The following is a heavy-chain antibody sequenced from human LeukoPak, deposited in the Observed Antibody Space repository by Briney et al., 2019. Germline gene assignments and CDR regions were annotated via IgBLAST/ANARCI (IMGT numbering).Heavy chain of an antibody. J-gene: IGHJ3*02. CDR3: ASGGECRGSAFDI. D-gene: IGHD3-10*01. V-gene: IGHV1-69*05. CDR2: IIPIFGTA. CDR1: VGTFSSYA. Sequence: ASVKVSCKASVGTFSSYAISWVRQAPGQGLEWMGGIIPIFGTANYAQKFQARVTMTRDMSTNTMYMDLSSLKSEGTAVYYCASGGECRGSAFDIWGQGTTVIVSS.